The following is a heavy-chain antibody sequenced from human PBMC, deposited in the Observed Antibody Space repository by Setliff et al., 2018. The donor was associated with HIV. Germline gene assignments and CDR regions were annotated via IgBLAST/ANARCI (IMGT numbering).Heavy chain of an antibody. Sequence: SETLSLTCTVSGGSISSYYWTWLRQFPGKGLEWIGFIFYTGSTTYNPSLNSRVTIAVDTSKTQLSLKLSSVTAADTAVYYCGRQVPVPGVAVTPIDYWGQGTLVTVSS. CDR1: GGSISSYY. CDR3: GRQVPVPGVAVTPIDY. J-gene: IGHJ4*02. CDR2: IFYTGST. V-gene: IGHV4-59*08. D-gene: IGHD3-22*01.